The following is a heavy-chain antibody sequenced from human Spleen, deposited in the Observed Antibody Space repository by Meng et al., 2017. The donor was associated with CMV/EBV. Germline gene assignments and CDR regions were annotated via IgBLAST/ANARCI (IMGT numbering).Heavy chain of an antibody. D-gene: IGHD4-11*01. Sequence: GESLKISCAASGFTFSSYGMHWVRQAPGKGPEWVSIIRYDGSTEFYTDSVKGRFTISRDNSKNTLYLQMNSLRAEDTAVYYCAKDLQSGPDYWGQGTLVTVSS. V-gene: IGHV3-30*02. CDR2: IRYDGSTE. CDR3: AKDLQSGPDY. CDR1: GFTFSSYG. J-gene: IGHJ4*02.